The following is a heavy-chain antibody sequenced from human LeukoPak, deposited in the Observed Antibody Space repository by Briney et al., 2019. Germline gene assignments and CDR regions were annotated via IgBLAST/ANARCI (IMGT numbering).Heavy chain of an antibody. CDR2: IIPILGIA. D-gene: IGHD3-22*01. CDR3: ARDPAYYYDSSGYRNWFDP. V-gene: IGHV1-69*04. Sequence: SVKVSCKASGYTFTGYYMHWVRQAPGQGLEWMGRIIPILGIANYAQKFQGRVTITADKSTSTAYMELSSLRSEDTAVYYCARDPAYYYDSSGYRNWFDPWGQGTLVTVSS. CDR1: GYTFTGYY. J-gene: IGHJ5*02.